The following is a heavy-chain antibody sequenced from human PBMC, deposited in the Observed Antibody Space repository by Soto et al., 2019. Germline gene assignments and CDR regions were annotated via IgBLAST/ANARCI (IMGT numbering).Heavy chain of an antibody. CDR2: IYYSGST. J-gene: IGHJ4*02. V-gene: IGHV4-39*01. D-gene: IGHD6-19*01. Sequence: SETLSLTCTVSGGSIRSSSYYWGWIRQPPGKGLEWIGSIYYSGSTYYNPSLKSRVTISVDTSKNQFSLKLSSVTAADTAVYYCARLGQWLISPVDYWGQGTLVTVSS. CDR1: GGSIRSSSYY. CDR3: ARLGQWLISPVDY.